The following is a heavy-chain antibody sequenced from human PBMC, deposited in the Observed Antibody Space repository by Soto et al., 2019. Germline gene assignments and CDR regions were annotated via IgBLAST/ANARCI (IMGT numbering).Heavy chain of an antibody. Sequence: SETLSLTCTVSGGSISSYYWSWIRQPPGKGLEWIGYIYYSGSTNYNPSLKSRVTISVDTSKNQFSLKLSSVTAADTAVYYCARLPERYCSGGSCSDYWGQGTLVTVS. CDR2: IYYSGST. J-gene: IGHJ4*02. CDR3: ARLPERYCSGGSCSDY. V-gene: IGHV4-59*08. CDR1: GGSISSYY. D-gene: IGHD2-15*01.